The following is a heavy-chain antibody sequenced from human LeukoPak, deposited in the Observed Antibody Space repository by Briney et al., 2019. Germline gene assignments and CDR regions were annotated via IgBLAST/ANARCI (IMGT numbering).Heavy chain of an antibody. CDR1: GFTFSSYC. Sequence: GGSQRLSCAASGFTFSSYCMHWVRQAPGKGLEWVAFIRYDGSNKYYADSVKGRFTISRDNSKNTLYLQMNSLRAEDAAVYYCANSGGDYGEYYFDYWGQGTLVTVSS. J-gene: IGHJ4*02. CDR3: ANSGGDYGEYYFDY. D-gene: IGHD4-17*01. CDR2: IRYDGSNK. V-gene: IGHV3-30*02.